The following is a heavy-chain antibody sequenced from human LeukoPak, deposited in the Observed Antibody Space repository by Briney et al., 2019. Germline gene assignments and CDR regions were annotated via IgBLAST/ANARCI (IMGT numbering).Heavy chain of an antibody. J-gene: IGHJ3*02. CDR1: GYTSTSYG. D-gene: IGHD6-13*01. Sequence: ASVKVSCKASGYTSTSYGISWVRQAPGPGREWMGWISAYNGNTNYAQKLQGRVTMTTDTSTSTAYMEPRSLRSDDTAVYYCARDLEYSSSWGQHNAFDIWGQGTMVTVSS. V-gene: IGHV1-18*01. CDR3: ARDLEYSSSWGQHNAFDI. CDR2: ISAYNGNT.